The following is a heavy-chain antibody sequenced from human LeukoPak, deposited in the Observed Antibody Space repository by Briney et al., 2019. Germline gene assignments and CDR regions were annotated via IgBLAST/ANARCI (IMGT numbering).Heavy chain of an antibody. CDR2: IYYSGST. V-gene: IGHV4-30-4*01. CDR1: GGSISSGDYY. D-gene: IGHD1-14*01. Sequence: SQTLSLTCTVSGGSISSGDYYWSWIRQPPGKGLEWIGYIYYSGSTYYNPSLKSRVIISVDTSNNQFSLKLSSVTAADTAVYYCARAGDKLLNWFDPWGQGTLVTVSS. J-gene: IGHJ5*02. CDR3: ARAGDKLLNWFDP.